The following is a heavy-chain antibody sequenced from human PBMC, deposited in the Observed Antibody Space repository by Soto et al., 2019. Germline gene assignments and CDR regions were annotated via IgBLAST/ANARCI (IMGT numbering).Heavy chain of an antibody. CDR3: ARGTVPELLGRVSYYYGMDV. CDR2: ISYDGSNK. J-gene: IGHJ6*02. D-gene: IGHD1-7*01. V-gene: IGHV3-30-3*01. CDR1: GFTFSSYA. Sequence: QVQLVESGGGVVQPGRSLRLSCAASGFTFSSYAMHWVRQAPGKGLEWVAVISYDGSNKYYADSVKGRFTISRDNSKNTXYXXMNSLRAEDTAVYYCARGTVPELLGRVSYYYGMDVWGQGTTVTVSS.